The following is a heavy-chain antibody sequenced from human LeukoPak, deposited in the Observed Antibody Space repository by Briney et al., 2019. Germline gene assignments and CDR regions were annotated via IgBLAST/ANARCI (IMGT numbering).Heavy chain of an antibody. CDR2: INPNSGGT. D-gene: IGHD3-22*01. CDR1: GYTFTGYY. CDR3: ARDQYYYDSSGYSFDY. Sequence: ASMKVSCKASGYTFTGYYMHWVRQAPGQGLEWMGWINPNSGGTNYAQKFQGRVTMTRDTSISTAYMELSRLRSDDTAVYYCARDQYYYDSSGYSFDYWGQGTLVTVSS. J-gene: IGHJ4*02. V-gene: IGHV1-2*02.